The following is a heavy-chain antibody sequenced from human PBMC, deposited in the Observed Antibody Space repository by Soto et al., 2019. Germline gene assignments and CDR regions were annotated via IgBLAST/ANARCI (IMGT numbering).Heavy chain of an antibody. CDR1: GGSISSGDYY. CDR3: ARENLYSLAAAGNSIDY. Sequence: SETLSLTCTVSGGSISSGDYYWSWIRQPPGKGLEWIGYIYYSGSTYYNQSLKSRVTISVDTSKHQFSLKLSSVTAADTAVYYCARENLYSLAAAGNSIDYCGQGLLVSV. CDR2: IYYSGST. V-gene: IGHV4-30-4*01. J-gene: IGHJ4*02. D-gene: IGHD6-13*01.